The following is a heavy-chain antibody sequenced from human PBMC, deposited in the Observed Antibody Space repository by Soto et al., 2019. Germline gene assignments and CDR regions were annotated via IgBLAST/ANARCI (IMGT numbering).Heavy chain of an antibody. CDR1: GLTFRSFW. D-gene: IGHD2-21*01. CDR2: INTDGSVA. V-gene: IGHV3-74*03. J-gene: IGHJ4*02. Sequence: VGSLRHSCAGVGLTFRSFWMHWVRQAPGKGLVWVSRINTDGSVAMCVDSVKGRFTISRDDAKNTLYLHMNSLRAEDTAVYYCVRDMQLWRLDSWGQGT. CDR3: VRDMQLWRLDS.